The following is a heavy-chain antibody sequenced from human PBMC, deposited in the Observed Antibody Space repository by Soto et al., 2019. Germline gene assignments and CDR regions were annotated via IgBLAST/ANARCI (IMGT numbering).Heavy chain of an antibody. V-gene: IGHV1-8*01. CDR1: GDTFASYY. CDR2: MNPNSGNT. CDR3: ARSPRNSGLDY. J-gene: IGHJ4*02. Sequence: SVEVCCKASGDTFASYYINWARQATGQGFEWMGWMNPNSGNTGYAQKFQGRATMTRDTSITTAYMELSSLRSEDTAVYYCARSPRNSGLDYWGLGTLVTVSS. D-gene: IGHD7-27*01.